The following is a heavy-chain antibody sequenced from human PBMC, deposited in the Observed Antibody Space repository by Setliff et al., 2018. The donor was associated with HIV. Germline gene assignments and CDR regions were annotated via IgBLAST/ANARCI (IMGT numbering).Heavy chain of an antibody. CDR3: ARTEDYSYGDAPFDY. CDR2: IRYSGNT. V-gene: IGHV4-39*07. Sequence: SETLSLTCSVSGDSISDTTYYWGWIRQPPGKGLEWIASIRYSGNTFYNPSLKSRTTIYVDTSKNQFSLKLSSVTAADTAVYYCARTEDYSYGDAPFDYWGHGTLVTVSS. D-gene: IGHD5-18*01. CDR1: GDSISDTTYY. J-gene: IGHJ4*01.